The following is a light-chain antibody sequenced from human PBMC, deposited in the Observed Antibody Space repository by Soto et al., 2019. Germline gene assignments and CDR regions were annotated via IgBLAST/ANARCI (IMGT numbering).Light chain of an antibody. CDR2: LNSDGSH. CDR1: SGHSSYA. CDR3: QTWGTGFWV. V-gene: IGLV4-69*01. Sequence: QSVRTQSPSASASLGASVKLTCTLSSGHSSYAIAWHQQQPEKGPRYLMKLNSDGSHSKGDGIPDRFSGSSSGAERYLTISSLQSEDEADYYCQTWGTGFWVFGGGTKLTVL. J-gene: IGLJ3*02.